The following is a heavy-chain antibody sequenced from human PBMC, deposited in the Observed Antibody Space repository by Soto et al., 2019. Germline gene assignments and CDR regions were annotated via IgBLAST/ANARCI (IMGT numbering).Heavy chain of an antibody. V-gene: IGHV1-69*08. CDR1: GGTFSTYT. CDR3: ARDEETRYCSGGYCYAGS. CDR2: IMPIVGLV. D-gene: IGHD2-15*01. J-gene: IGHJ5*02. Sequence: QVQLVQSGAEVKKPGSSVKVSCKASGGTFSTYTISWVRQAPGQGPEWMGTIMPIVGLVNYAQKFQGRVTITADKSTSTAYMELSSLRSEDTAVYYCARDEETRYCSGGYCYAGSWGQGTLVTVSP.